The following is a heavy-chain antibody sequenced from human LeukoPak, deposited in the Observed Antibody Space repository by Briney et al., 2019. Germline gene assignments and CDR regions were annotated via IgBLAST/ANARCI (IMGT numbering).Heavy chain of an antibody. Sequence: PSETLSLTCTVSGGSISGSSYYWGWIRQPPGKGLEWIGSIYYSGSTYYNPSLKSRVTISVDKSNNQFSLKLSSVTAADTAVYYCARNKESNSWYPVFDYWGQGTLVTVSS. D-gene: IGHD6-13*01. CDR2: IYYSGST. J-gene: IGHJ4*02. CDR1: GGSISGSSYY. V-gene: IGHV4-39*07. CDR3: ARNKESNSWYPVFDY.